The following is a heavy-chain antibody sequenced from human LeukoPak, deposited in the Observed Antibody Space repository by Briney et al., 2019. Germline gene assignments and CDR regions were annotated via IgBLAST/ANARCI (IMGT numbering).Heavy chain of an antibody. CDR3: ARALMGDAFDI. D-gene: IGHD5-24*01. CDR1: GGSISSYY. CDR2: IYYSGST. V-gene: IGHV4-59*01. J-gene: IGHJ3*02. Sequence: SETLSLTCTVSGGSISSYYWSWLRQPPGKGLDWIGYIYYSGSTNYNPSLKSRVTISVDTSKNQFSLKLSSVTAGDTAVYYCARALMGDAFDIWGQGTMVTVSS.